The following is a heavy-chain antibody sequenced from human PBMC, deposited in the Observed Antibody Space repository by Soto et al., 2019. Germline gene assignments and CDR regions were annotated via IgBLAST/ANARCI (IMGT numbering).Heavy chain of an antibody. CDR1: GDSISTSNW. CDR3: ARGREGLDY. V-gene: IGHV4-4*02. Sequence: PSETLSLTCAVSGDSISTSNWRHWVRQSPGRGLEWIGEIYHSGNTNYNPPLRSRVTMSVDKSRNQFSLKVTSVTAADTAVYYCARGREGLDYWGQGALVTVSS. CDR2: IYHSGNT. J-gene: IGHJ4*02.